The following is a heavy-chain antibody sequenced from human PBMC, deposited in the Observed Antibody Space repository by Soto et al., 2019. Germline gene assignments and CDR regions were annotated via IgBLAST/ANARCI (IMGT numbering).Heavy chain of an antibody. J-gene: IGHJ6*02. CDR3: ARNPMVRGVMGMDV. CDR1: GNSFPSQG. Sequence: XDSLKVSWKCSGNSFPSQGIGLVRQTPGKGLEWMGSIYPADSDTRYSPSFQGQVIISADKSIRTAYLEWSSLRAEDTAVYYCARNPMVRGVMGMDVWGQGTTVTVSS. D-gene: IGHD3-10*01. V-gene: IGHV5-51*01. CDR2: IYPADSDT.